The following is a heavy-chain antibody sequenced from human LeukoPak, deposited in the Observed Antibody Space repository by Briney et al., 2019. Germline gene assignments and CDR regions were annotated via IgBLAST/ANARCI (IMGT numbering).Heavy chain of an antibody. V-gene: IGHV4-59*01. J-gene: IGHJ3*02. Sequence: PSETLSLTCTVSGGSISSYYWSWIRQPPGKGLEWIGYVYHSGYINYNPSLKSRVAMSVDTSKNQFSLKLRSVTAADTAVYYCERARDFTGSYPDVFDMWGRGTMVTVSS. CDR1: GGSISSYY. CDR3: ERARDFTGSYPDVFDM. D-gene: IGHD1-26*01. CDR2: VYHSGYI.